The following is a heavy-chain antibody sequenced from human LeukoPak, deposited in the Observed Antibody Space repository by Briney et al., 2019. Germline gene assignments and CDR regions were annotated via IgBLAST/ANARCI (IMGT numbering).Heavy chain of an antibody. V-gene: IGHV4-4*07. CDR1: GGSISSYY. CDR2: VYTSGST. Sequence: PSETLSLTCTVSGGSISSYYWTWIRQPAGKGLEWIGRVYTSGSTHYNPSLKTRLTMSVDTSKNQFSLKLGSVTAADTAVYYCARLITGTTTAFDIWGQGTMVTVSS. CDR3: ARLITGTTTAFDI. J-gene: IGHJ3*02. D-gene: IGHD1-7*01.